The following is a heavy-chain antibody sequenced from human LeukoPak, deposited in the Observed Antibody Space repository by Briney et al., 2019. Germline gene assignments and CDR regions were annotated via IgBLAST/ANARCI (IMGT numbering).Heavy chain of an antibody. J-gene: IGHJ5*02. CDR3: ARGRIDGSGSYFNWFDP. Sequence: SQTLSLTCTVSGGSISSGDYYWSWIRQPPGKGLEWIGYIYYSGSTYYNPSLKSRVTISVDTSKNQFSLKLSSVTAADTAVYYCARGRIDGSGSYFNWFDPWGQGTLVTVSS. D-gene: IGHD3-10*01. CDR1: GGSISSGDYY. V-gene: IGHV4-30-4*01. CDR2: IYYSGST.